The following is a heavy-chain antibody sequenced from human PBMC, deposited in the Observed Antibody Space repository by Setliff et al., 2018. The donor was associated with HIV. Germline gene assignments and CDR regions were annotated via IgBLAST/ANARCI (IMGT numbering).Heavy chain of an antibody. CDR3: AHRLHIWDFFDY. CDR2: IYWDDDK. V-gene: IGHV2-5*02. Sequence: SGPTLVNPQTLTLTCTFSGFSFSTNGVGVGWIRQPPGKALEWLALIYWDDDKLYNPSLKTRLTVTKDTSKNQVVLTMTNMDPVDTATYFCAHRLHIWDFFDYWGPGTVVTVSS. CDR1: GFSFSTNGVG. D-gene: IGHD3-16*01. J-gene: IGHJ4*02.